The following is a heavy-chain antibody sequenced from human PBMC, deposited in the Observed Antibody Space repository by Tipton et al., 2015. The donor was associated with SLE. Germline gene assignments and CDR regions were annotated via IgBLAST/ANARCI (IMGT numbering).Heavy chain of an antibody. CDR1: GFTFSSYS. CDR3: AGRRLIIFGHGMDV. D-gene: IGHD3-16*01. V-gene: IGHV3-23*01. J-gene: IGHJ6*02. Sequence: SLRLSCAASGFTFSSYSMTWVRQAPGKALEWVSIISGGSDITNYADSVKGRFTISRDNSKNTLYLQMSSLSAEDTAIYYCAGRRLIIFGHGMDVWGQGTTVTVSS. CDR2: ISGGSDIT.